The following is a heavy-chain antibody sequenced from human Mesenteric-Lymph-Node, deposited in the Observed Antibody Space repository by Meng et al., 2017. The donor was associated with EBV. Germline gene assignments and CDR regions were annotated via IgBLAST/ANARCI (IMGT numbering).Heavy chain of an antibody. Sequence: QVQLQESGPGLVKPSGTLSLTCAVSGGSISSTKWWGWVRQPPGKGLEWIGEIFHTGSTNYNPSLKSRLTMSVDKSKNQLSLKLTSVTAADTAVYYCATVGDYGDYVGLDNWGQGTLVTVSS. CDR1: GGSISSTKW. CDR3: ATVGDYGDYVGLDN. CDR2: IFHTGST. V-gene: IGHV4-4*02. J-gene: IGHJ4*02. D-gene: IGHD4-17*01.